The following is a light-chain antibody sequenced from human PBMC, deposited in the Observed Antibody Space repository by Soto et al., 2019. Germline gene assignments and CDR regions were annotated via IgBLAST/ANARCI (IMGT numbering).Light chain of an antibody. CDR3: QQVNSYPHT. CDR1: QGIATH. J-gene: IGKJ2*01. CDR2: AAS. Sequence: DIQLTQSPSFLSASVGDRVIITCRASQGIATHLAWYQQRPGKAPKLLIYAASTLQSGVPSRFRGSGSGTEFTLTVTSLQPEDFATYYCQQVNSYPHTFGQGTKLEIK. V-gene: IGKV1-9*01.